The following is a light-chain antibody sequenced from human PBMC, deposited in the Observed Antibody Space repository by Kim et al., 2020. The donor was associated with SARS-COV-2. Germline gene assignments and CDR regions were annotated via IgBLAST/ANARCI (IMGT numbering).Light chain of an antibody. CDR1: QSVGSNY. CDR2: GAS. Sequence: ETVLTQSPGTLSLSPGERATLSCRASQSVGSNYLAWYQQKPGQAPRLLVYGASNMATGIPDRFRASGSGTDFTLTISRLEPDDFAVYYCQQYGNLPRTFGQGTKVDIK. J-gene: IGKJ1*01. CDR3: QQYGNLPRT. V-gene: IGKV3-20*01.